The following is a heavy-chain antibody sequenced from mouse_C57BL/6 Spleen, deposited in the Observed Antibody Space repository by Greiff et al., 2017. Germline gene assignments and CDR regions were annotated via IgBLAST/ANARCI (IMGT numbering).Heavy chain of an antibody. J-gene: IGHJ1*03. Sequence: EVMLVESGGGLVQPGGSLKLSCAASGFTFSDYGMAWVRQAPRKGPEWVAFISNLAYSIYYADTVTGRFTIARENAKNTLYLEMSSLRSEDTAMYYCARQGRGSSHWYFDVWGTGTTVTVSS. CDR2: ISNLAYSI. CDR3: ARQGRGSSHWYFDV. D-gene: IGHD1-1*01. CDR1: GFTFSDYG. V-gene: IGHV5-15*01.